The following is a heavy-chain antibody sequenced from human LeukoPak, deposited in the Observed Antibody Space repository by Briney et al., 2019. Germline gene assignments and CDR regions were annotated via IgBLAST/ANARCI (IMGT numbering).Heavy chain of an antibody. J-gene: IGHJ5*02. D-gene: IGHD4-23*01. V-gene: IGHV3-23*01. Sequence: GGSLRLSCAASGFTFSSYGMSWVRQAPGKGLEWVSAISGSGGSTYYADSVKGRFTISRDNSKNTLYLQMNSLRAEDMAVYYCARSSYGGNLNWFDPWGQGTLVTVSS. CDR3: ARSSYGGNLNWFDP. CDR1: GFTFSSYG. CDR2: ISGSGGST.